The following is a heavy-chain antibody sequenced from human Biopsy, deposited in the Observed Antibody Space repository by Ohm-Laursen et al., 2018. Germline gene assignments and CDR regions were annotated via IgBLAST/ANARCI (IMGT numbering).Heavy chain of an antibody. CDR1: GGSISSDY. CDR3: ARATNSTGWPYYYFYGMDV. Sequence: GTLSLTCTVSGGSISSDYWSWIRQTPGKGLEWIGYIYYSGSTNYNPSLKSRVTISVDTSKNQFTLRLNSVTAADTAVYYCARATNSTGWPYYYFYGMDVWGQGTTVTVSS. CDR2: IYYSGST. V-gene: IGHV4-59*01. D-gene: IGHD2/OR15-2a*01. J-gene: IGHJ6*02.